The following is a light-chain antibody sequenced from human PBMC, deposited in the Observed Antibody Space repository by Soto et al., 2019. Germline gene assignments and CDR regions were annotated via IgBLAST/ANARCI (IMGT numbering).Light chain of an antibody. CDR3: QQYNDWPPLT. J-gene: IGKJ4*01. V-gene: IGKV3-15*01. CDR2: SAS. CDR1: QNVRRN. Sequence: EIVMTQSPATLSVSPGDTATLSCRASQNVRRNLAWYQPKPGQAPRLLIYSASTRATGIPARFSGSGSETEFTLTISSLQSEDFAVYYCQQYNDWPPLTFGGGTKVEIK.